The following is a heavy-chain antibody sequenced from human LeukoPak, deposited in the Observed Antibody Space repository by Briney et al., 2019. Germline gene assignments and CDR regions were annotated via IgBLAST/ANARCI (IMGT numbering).Heavy chain of an antibody. V-gene: IGHV4-59*01. CDR2: IYYSGST. CDR3: ARQSMRRWLQLRGGAFDI. D-gene: IGHD5-24*01. Sequence: SETLSLTCTVSGGSISSSYYWSWVRQPPGEGLEWIGYIYYSGSTNYSPSLKSRVTISVDTSKNQFSLKLSSVTAADTAVYYCARQSMRRWLQLRGGAFDIWGQGTMVTVSS. J-gene: IGHJ3*02. CDR1: GGSISSSYY.